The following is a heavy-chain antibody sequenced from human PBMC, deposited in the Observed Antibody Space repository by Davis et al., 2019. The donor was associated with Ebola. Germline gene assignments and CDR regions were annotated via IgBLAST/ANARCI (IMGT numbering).Heavy chain of an antibody. D-gene: IGHD6-19*01. CDR2: ITSGNSV. J-gene: IGHJ4*02. CDR3: AKGDNSGWYGVDY. Sequence: PGGSLRLSCAASGLTFTSDAMNWVRQAPGKGLEWVSSITSGNSVSYADSLEGRFTISRDNAKNSLYLQMNSLRAEDTAVYYCAKGDNSGWYGVDYWGQGTLVIVSS. CDR1: GLTFTSDA. V-gene: IGHV3-21*01.